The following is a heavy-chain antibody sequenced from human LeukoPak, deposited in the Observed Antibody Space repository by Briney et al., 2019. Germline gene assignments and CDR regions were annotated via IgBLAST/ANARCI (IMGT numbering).Heavy chain of an antibody. V-gene: IGHV4-39*07. J-gene: IGHJ4*02. CDR3: ARGPIITMIVVVIGGEFDY. Sequence: SETLSLTCTVSGGSISSSSYYWGWIRQPPGKGLEWIGSIYYSGSTYYNPSLKSRVTISVDTSKNQFSLKLSSVTAADTAVYYCARGPIITMIVVVIGGEFDYWGQGTLVTASS. CDR2: IYYSGST. CDR1: GGSISSSSYY. D-gene: IGHD3-22*01.